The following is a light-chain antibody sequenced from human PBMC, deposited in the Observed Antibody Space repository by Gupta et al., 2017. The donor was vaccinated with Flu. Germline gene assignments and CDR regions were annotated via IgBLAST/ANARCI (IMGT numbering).Light chain of an antibody. Sequence: GERAPLSCRSRQNINRDYVAWYHHNPGQTPRLLICDAYNRATGIPDRFSGSGSGTDFTLTISRLETEDFAVYYCQQYGRSPTFGQGTRLEIK. CDR3: QQYGRSPT. CDR1: QNINRDY. CDR2: DAY. J-gene: IGKJ5*01. V-gene: IGKV3-20*01.